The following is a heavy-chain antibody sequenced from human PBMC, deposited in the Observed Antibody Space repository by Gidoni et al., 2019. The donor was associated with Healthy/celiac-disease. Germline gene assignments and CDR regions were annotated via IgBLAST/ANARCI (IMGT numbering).Heavy chain of an antibody. J-gene: IGHJ3*02. CDR3: ARDREDAFDI. Sequence: QVQLVQSGAEVKKPGSSVKAYCKASGGTFSSYAISWVRQAPGQGLEWMGRLIPILGIANYAKKFKGRVTITADKSTSTAYMELSSLRAEDTAVYYCARDREDAFDIWGQGTMVTVSS. CDR1: GGTFSSYA. V-gene: IGHV1-69*04. CDR2: LIPILGIA.